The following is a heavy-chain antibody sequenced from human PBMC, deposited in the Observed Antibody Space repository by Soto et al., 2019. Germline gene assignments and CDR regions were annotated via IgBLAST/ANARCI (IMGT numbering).Heavy chain of an antibody. D-gene: IGHD3-16*01. V-gene: IGHV1-69*13. Sequence: ASVKVSCKASGGTFSSYAISWVRQAPGQGLEWMGGIIPIFGTANYAQKFQGRVTITADESTSTAYMELSSLRSEDTAVYYCTKGPVHGGIYCFDYWGQGALVTVSS. CDR1: GGTFSSYA. J-gene: IGHJ4*02. CDR2: IIPIFGTA. CDR3: TKGPVHGGIYCFDY.